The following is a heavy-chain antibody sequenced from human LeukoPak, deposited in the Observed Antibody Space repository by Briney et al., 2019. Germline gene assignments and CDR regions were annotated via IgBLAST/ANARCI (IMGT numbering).Heavy chain of an antibody. CDR2: INPNSGGT. CDR1: GYTFTGYY. V-gene: IGHV1-2*02. D-gene: IGHD2-2*01. CDR3: AREGDPYIVVVPAATGY. Sequence: ASVKVSCKASGYTFTGYYMHWVRQAPGHGLEWMGWINPNSGGTNYAQKFQGRVTMTRGTSISTAYMELSRLRSDDTAVYYCAREGDPYIVVVPAATGYWGQGTLVTVSS. J-gene: IGHJ4*02.